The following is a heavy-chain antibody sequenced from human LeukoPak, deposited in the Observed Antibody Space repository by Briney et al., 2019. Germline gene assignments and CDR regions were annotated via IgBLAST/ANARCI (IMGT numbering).Heavy chain of an antibody. CDR1: VGSIGSYF. V-gene: IGHV4-59*08. CDR2: IYYSGSV. D-gene: IGHD2-21*02. J-gene: IGHJ2*01. Sequence: PSETLSLTCTVSVGSIGSYFWNWIRQPPGEGLEWIGYIYYSGSVNYNPSLKSRVTISVDTSKDQFSLKLSSVTAADTAIYYCARGGLVTAIRTDWYFDPWGRGTLVTVSS. CDR3: ARGGLVTAIRTDWYFDP.